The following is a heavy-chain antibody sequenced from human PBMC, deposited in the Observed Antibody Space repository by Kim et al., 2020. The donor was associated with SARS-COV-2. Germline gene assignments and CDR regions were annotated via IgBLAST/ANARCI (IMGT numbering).Heavy chain of an antibody. V-gene: IGHV4-34*01. CDR1: GGSFSGYY. Sequence: SETLSLTCAVYGGSFSGYYWSWIRQPPGKGLEWIGEINHSGSTNYNPSLKSRVTISVDTSKNQFSLKLSSLTAADTAVYYCAGAPPHLEYGLDVWGQGTTLTVS. D-gene: IGHD3-3*01. CDR3: AGAPPHLEYGLDV. J-gene: IGHJ6*02. CDR2: INHSGST.